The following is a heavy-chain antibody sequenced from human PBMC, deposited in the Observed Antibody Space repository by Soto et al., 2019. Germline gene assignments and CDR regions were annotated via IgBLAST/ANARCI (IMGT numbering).Heavy chain of an antibody. V-gene: IGHV3-7*03. J-gene: IGHJ6*02. CDR2: IKQEGSEK. CDR1: GFTFSSYW. CDR3: ARVREYYYYYGMDV. Sequence: GGSVRLSCAASGFTFSSYWMSWVRQAPGKGLEWVDNIKQEGSEKYYVDSVKGRVTISRDNAKNSLYLQMNSLRAEDTAVYYCARVREYYYYYGMDVWGQGTTVTVSS.